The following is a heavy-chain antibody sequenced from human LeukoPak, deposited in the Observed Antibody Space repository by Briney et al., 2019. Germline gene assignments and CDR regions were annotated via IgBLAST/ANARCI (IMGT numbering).Heavy chain of an antibody. CDR1: GGSFSSDNYY. CDR2: ISSSYSTI. J-gene: IGHJ4*02. V-gene: IGHV3-11*01. D-gene: IGHD6-19*01. Sequence: LSLTCTVSGGSFSSDNYYWSWIRQHPGKGLEWVSYISSSYSTIFYADSVKGRFTISRDNAKNSLYLQMNSLRAEDTALYHCARWSSIKVAATEDYWGQGTLVTVSS. CDR3: ARWSSIKVAATEDY.